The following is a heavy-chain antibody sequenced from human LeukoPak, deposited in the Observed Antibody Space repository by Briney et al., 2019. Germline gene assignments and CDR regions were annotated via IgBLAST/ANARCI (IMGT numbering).Heavy chain of an antibody. CDR1: GGTFSSYA. CDR2: IIPILGIA. J-gene: IGHJ4*02. CDR3: AQQRYSYGPPQLGY. Sequence: ASVKVSCKASGGTFSSYAISWVRQAPGQGLEWMGRIIPILGIANYAQKFQGRVTITADKSTSTAYMELSSLRSEDTAVYYCAQQRYSYGPPQLGYWGQGTLVTVSS. D-gene: IGHD5-18*01. V-gene: IGHV1-69*04.